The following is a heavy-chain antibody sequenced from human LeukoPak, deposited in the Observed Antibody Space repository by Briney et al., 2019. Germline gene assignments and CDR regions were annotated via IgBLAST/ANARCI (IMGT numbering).Heavy chain of an antibody. V-gene: IGHV3-11*01. J-gene: IGHJ1*01. D-gene: IGHD3-22*01. CDR1: GVSISSSNSY. CDR2: ISSSGSTI. CDR3: ARDYYYDSSGYFKH. Sequence: PSETLSLTCTVSGVSISSSNSYWGWIRQAPGKGLEWVSYISSSGSTIYYADSVKGRFTISRDNAKNSLYLQMNSLRAEDTAVYYCARDYYYDSSGYFKHWGQGTLVTVPS.